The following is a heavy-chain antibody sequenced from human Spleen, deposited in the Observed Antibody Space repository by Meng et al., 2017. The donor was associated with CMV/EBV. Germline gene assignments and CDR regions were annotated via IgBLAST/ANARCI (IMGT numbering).Heavy chain of an antibody. D-gene: IGHD6-19*01. V-gene: IGHV4-39*01. CDR1: GGSISSSSSY. Sequence: SGGSISSSSSYWGWIRQPPGKGLEWIGSIYYSGSTYYNPSLKSRVTISVDTSKNQFSLKLSSVTAADTAVYYCARSGGIAVASNFDYWGQGTLVTVSS. J-gene: IGHJ4*02. CDR2: IYYSGST. CDR3: ARSGGIAVASNFDY.